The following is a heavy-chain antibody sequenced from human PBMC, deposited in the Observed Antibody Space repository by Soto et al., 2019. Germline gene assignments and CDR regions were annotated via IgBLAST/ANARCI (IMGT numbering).Heavy chain of an antibody. CDR1: GFTFDDYA. Sequence: PGGSLRLSCAASGFTFDDYAMHWVRQAPGKGLEWVSGISWNSGSIGYADSVKGRFTISRDNAKNSLYLQMNSLRAEDTALYYCAKDKKGAIDYWGQGTLVTVSS. V-gene: IGHV3-9*01. D-gene: IGHD1-26*01. CDR3: AKDKKGAIDY. CDR2: ISWNSGSI. J-gene: IGHJ4*02.